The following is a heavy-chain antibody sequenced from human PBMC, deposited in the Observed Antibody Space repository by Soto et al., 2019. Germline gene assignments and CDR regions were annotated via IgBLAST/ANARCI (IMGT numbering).Heavy chain of an antibody. D-gene: IGHD1-7*01. CDR1: GFTFSSYA. J-gene: IGHJ6*02. Sequence: GGSLRLSCAASGFTFSSYAMSWVRQAPGKGLEWVSAISGSGGSTYYADSVKGRFTISRDNSKNTLYLQMNSLRAEDTAVYYFAKVLVITETIKKERNYGMDVWGQGTRVTVSS. CDR2: ISGSGGST. CDR3: AKVLVITETIKKERNYGMDV. V-gene: IGHV3-23*01.